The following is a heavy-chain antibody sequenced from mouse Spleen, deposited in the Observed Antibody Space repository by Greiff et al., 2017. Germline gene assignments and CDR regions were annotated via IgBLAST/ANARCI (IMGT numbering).Heavy chain of an antibody. J-gene: IGHJ2*01. CDR1: GFTFSSYT. CDR3: ARSPLYYGSSYYFDY. CDR2: ISGGGGNT. Sequence: DVMLVESGGGLVKPGGSLKLSCAASGFTFSSYTMSWVRQTPEKRLEWVATISGGGGNTYYPDSVKGRFTISRDNAKNTLYLQMSSLRSEDTALYYCARSPLYYGSSYYFDYWGQGTTLTVSS. V-gene: IGHV5-9*01. D-gene: IGHD1-1*01.